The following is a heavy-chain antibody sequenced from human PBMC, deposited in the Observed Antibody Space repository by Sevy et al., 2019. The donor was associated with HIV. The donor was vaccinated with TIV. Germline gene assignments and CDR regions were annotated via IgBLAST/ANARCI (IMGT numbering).Heavy chain of an antibody. J-gene: IGHJ6*02. CDR1: GYTFTSYG. CDR2: ISAYNGNT. CDR3: ASLKGIAVAGIYGMDV. V-gene: IGHV1-18*04. D-gene: IGHD6-19*01. Sequence: ASVKVSCKASGYTFTSYGISWVRQAPGQGLEWMGWISAYNGNTNYAQKLQGRVTMITDTSTSTAYMELRSLRSDDTAVYYCASLKGIAVAGIYGMDVWGQGTTVTVSS.